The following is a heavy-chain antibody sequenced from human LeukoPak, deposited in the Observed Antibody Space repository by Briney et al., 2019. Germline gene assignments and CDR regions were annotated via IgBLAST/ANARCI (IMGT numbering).Heavy chain of an antibody. V-gene: IGHV4-34*01. CDR3: ARGHYYDSSGYSDAFDI. Sequence: SETLSLTCAVYGGXFSGYYCSWIRQPPGKGLEWIGEINHSGSTNYNPSLKSRVTISVDTSKNQFSLKLSSVTAADTAVYYCARGHYYDSSGYSDAFDIWGQGTMVTVSS. CDR2: INHSGST. D-gene: IGHD3-22*01. CDR1: GGXFSGYY. J-gene: IGHJ3*02.